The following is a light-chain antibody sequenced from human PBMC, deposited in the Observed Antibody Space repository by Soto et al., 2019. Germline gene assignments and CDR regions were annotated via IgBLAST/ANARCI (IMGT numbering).Light chain of an antibody. CDR1: SSDVGGYNY. Sequence: QSVLTQPAYVSGAPGQSIAISCTGTSSDVGGYNYVSWYQHHPGKAPKLMVYDVSNRPSGVSNRFSGSKSGNTASLTISGLQAEDEADYYCSSYTSSSTYVFGTGTKLTVL. V-gene: IGLV2-14*03. CDR2: DVS. CDR3: SSYTSSSTYV. J-gene: IGLJ1*01.